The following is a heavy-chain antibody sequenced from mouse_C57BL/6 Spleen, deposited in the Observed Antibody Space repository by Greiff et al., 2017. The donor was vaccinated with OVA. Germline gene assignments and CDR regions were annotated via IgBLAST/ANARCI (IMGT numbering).Heavy chain of an antibody. Sequence: VQLKQSGPELVKPGASVKISCKASGYTFTDYYMNWVKQSHGKSLEWIGDINPNNGGTSYNQKFKGKATLTVDKSSSTAYMELRSLTSEDSAVYYCARRGFYDGYYVDYWGQGTTLTVSS. V-gene: IGHV1-26*01. CDR3: ARRGFYDGYYVDY. J-gene: IGHJ2*01. CDR1: GYTFTDYY. D-gene: IGHD2-3*01. CDR2: INPNNGGT.